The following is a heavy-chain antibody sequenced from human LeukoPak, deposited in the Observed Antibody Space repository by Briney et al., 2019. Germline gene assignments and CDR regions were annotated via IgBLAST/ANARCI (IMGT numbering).Heavy chain of an antibody. Sequence: GGSLRLSCAASGFTFSSYSMNWVRQAPGKGLEWVSSISSSSSYIYYADSVKGRFTISRDNAKNSLYLQMNSLRAEDTAVYYCARVPQVMVRGVSFDYWGQGTLVTVSS. CDR2: ISSSSSYI. V-gene: IGHV3-21*01. CDR3: ARVPQVMVRGVSFDY. J-gene: IGHJ4*02. CDR1: GFTFSSYS. D-gene: IGHD3-10*01.